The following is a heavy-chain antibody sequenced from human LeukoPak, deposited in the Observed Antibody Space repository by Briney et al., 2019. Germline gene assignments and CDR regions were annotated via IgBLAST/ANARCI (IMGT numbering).Heavy chain of an antibody. Sequence: GGSLRLSCAASGFTFSNYWMSWVRRAPGKGLEWVANIKEDGSERYYVESVKGRFTISRDNSKTSLYLQMNSLRAEDTAVYYCASRGYSGSYLTEYFQHWGQGTLVTVSS. J-gene: IGHJ1*01. D-gene: IGHD1-26*01. V-gene: IGHV3-7*01. CDR1: GFTFSNYW. CDR2: IKEDGSER. CDR3: ASRGYSGSYLTEYFQH.